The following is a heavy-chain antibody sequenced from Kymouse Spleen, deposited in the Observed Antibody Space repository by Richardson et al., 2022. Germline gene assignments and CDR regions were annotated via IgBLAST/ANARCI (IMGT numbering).Heavy chain of an antibody. V-gene: IGHV3-15*01. CDR1: GFTFSNAW. J-gene: IGHJ6*02. Sequence: EVQLVESGGGLVKPGGSLRLSCAASGFTFSNAWMSWVRQAPGKGLEWVGRIKSKTDGGTTDYAAPVKGRFTISRDDSKNTLYLQMNSLKTEDTAVYYCTTGIAAAGTYYYYGMDVWGQGTTVTVSS. CDR2: IKSKTDGGTT. D-gene: IGHD6-13*01. CDR3: TTGIAAAGTYYYYGMDV.